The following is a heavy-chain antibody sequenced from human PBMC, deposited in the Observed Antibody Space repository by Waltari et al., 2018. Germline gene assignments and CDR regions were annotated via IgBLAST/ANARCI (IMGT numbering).Heavy chain of an antibody. CDR1: GGTFSSYA. V-gene: IGHV1-69*08. CDR2: IIPSCGTA. D-gene: IGHD1-1*01. CDR3: ARDKGTLEGFDY. J-gene: IGHJ4*02. Sequence: QVQLVQSGAEVKKPGSSVKVSCKASGGTFSSYAISWVRQAPGQGLEWMGRIIPSCGTANYGQKFQGRVTSTADKSTSTAYMELSSLRSEDTAVYYCARDKGTLEGFDYWGQGTLVTVSS.